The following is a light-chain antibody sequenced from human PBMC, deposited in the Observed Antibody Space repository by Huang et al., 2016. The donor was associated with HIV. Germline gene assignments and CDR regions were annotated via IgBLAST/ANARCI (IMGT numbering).Light chain of an antibody. J-gene: IGKJ2*01. V-gene: IGKV2-28*01. CDR3: MQALQTRYT. Sequence: DIVMTQSPLSLPVTPGEPASISCRSSQSLLHSNGYNYLDWYLQKPGQSPQLLIYLGSNRASGVPDRFSGSGSGTDFTLKISRVEADDVGVYYCMQALQTRYTFGQGTKLEIK. CDR1: QSLLHSNGYNY. CDR2: LGS.